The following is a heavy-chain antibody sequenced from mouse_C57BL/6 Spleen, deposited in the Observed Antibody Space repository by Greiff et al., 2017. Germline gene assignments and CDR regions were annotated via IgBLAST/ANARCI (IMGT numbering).Heavy chain of an antibody. CDR1: GFTFSSYT. CDR2: ISGGGGNT. Sequence: EVQVVESGGGLVKPGGSLKLSCAASGFTFSSYTMSWVRQTPEKRLEWVATISGGGGNTYYPDSVKGRFTISRDNAKNTLYLQMSSLRSEDTALYYCARQRHFDVWGTGTTVTVSS. CDR3: ARQRHFDV. J-gene: IGHJ1*03. V-gene: IGHV5-9*01.